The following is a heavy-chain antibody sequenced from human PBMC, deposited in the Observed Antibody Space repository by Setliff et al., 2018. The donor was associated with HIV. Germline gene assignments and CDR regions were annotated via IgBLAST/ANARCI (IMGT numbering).Heavy chain of an antibody. V-gene: IGHV4-4*09. Sequence: SETLSLTCIVSGAGISGYSWSWIRQPPGKGLEWIGDIDSNGRPNYNTSLNSRPTVSADPSKNQISMKLCSVTAADPAIYYCARLCSNGVCRPVVDHVFDVWGQGTMVTVSS. CDR3: ARLCSNGVCRPVVDHVFDV. J-gene: IGHJ3*01. CDR1: GAGISGYS. D-gene: IGHD2-8*01. CDR2: IDSNGRP.